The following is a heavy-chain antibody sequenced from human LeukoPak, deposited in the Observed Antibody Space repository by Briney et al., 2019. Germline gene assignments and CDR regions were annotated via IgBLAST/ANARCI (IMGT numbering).Heavy chain of an antibody. CDR3: AGDQEGSGSYGY. J-gene: IGHJ4*02. CDR2: IIPIFGTA. V-gene: IGHV1-69*05. CDR1: GGTFSSYA. Sequence: SVKVSCKASGGTFSSYAISWVRQAPGQGLEWMGRIIPIFGTANYAQRFQGRVTITTDESTSTAYMELSSLRSEDTAVYYCAGDQEGSGSYGYWGQGTLVTVSS. D-gene: IGHD3-10*01.